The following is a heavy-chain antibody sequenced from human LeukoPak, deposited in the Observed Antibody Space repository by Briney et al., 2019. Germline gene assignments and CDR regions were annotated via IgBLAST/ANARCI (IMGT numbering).Heavy chain of an antibody. V-gene: IGHV3-23*01. CDR2: ISGSGGST. D-gene: IGHD3-22*01. Sequence: GGSLRLSCAASGFTVSSNYMSWVRQAPGKGLEWVSAISGSGGSTFYADSVKGRFTISRDNSKNTLYLQMNSLRAEDTAVYYCLHSSGYPTGGWGQGTLVTVSS. J-gene: IGHJ4*02. CDR3: LHSSGYPTGG. CDR1: GFTVSSNY.